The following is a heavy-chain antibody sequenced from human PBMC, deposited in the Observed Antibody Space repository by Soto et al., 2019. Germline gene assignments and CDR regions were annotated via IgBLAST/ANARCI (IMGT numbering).Heavy chain of an antibody. CDR1: GFTFSSYA. Sequence: GGSLRLSCSASGFTFSSYAMHWVRQAPGKGLEYVSAISSNGGSTYYADSVKGRFTISRDNSKNTLYLQMSSLRAEDTAVYYCVKDPGRGYSGYDLYYYYGMDVWGQGTTVTVSS. V-gene: IGHV3-64D*08. CDR3: VKDPGRGYSGYDLYYYYGMDV. D-gene: IGHD5-12*01. CDR2: ISSNGGST. J-gene: IGHJ6*02.